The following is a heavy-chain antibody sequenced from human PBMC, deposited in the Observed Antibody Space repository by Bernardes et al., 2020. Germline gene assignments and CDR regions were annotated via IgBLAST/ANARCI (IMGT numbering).Heavy chain of an antibody. Sequence: GGSLRLSCAASGFTFSRYGMHWVRQAPGKGLEWVAVIWYDGSIEYYTDSVKGRFTISRDNSKNTLYLQMNSLRAVDTAVYYCARDMGDTSCPDYWGQGTLVTVSS. CDR1: GFTFSRYG. V-gene: IGHV3-33*01. D-gene: IGHD2-2*01. J-gene: IGHJ4*02. CDR2: IWYDGSIE. CDR3: ARDMGDTSCPDY.